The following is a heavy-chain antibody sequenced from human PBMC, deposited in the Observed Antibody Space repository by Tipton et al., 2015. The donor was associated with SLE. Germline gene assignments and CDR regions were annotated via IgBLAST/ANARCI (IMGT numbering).Heavy chain of an antibody. CDR3: ARGASPNWGSYWYFDL. J-gene: IGHJ2*01. CDR1: GFTVSSNY. V-gene: IGHV4-34*01. CDR2: INHSGST. D-gene: IGHD7-27*01. Sequence: LRLSCAASGFTVSSNYMSWVRQAPGKGLEWIGEINHSGSTNYNPSLKSRVTISVDTSKNQFSLKLSSVTAADTAMYYCARGASPNWGSYWYFDLWGRGTLVTVSS.